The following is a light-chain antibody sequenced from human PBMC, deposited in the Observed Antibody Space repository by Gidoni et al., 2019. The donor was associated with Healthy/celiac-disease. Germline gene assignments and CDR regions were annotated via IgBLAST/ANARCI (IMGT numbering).Light chain of an antibody. CDR1: QSVSSN. Sequence: EIVMTQSQATLSVSPGERATLSCRARQSVSSNLAWYQQKPGQAPRLLIYGASTRDTGIPARFSGSGSGTEFILTISSLQSEDFAVYYCQQYNNWPLTFXQXTKVEIK. CDR2: GAS. CDR3: QQYNNWPLT. V-gene: IGKV3-15*01. J-gene: IGKJ1*01.